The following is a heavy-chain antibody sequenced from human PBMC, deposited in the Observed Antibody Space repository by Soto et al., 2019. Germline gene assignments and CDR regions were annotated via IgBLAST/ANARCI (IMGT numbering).Heavy chain of an antibody. CDR1: GYTFTSYY. Sequence: ASVKVSCKASGYTFTSYYMPWVLQAPGQGLEWMGIINPSGGSTSYAQKFQGRVTMTRDTSTSTVYMELSSLRSEDTAVYYCARVVDYDYVWGSYRPGEAFDIWGQGTMVTV. J-gene: IGHJ3*02. V-gene: IGHV1-46*01. CDR2: INPSGGST. CDR3: ARVVDYDYVWGSYRPGEAFDI. D-gene: IGHD3-16*02.